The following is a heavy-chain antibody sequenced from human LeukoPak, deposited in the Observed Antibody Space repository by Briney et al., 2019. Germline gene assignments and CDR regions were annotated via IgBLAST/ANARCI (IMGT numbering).Heavy chain of an antibody. CDR3: ARDSTSDNRFDP. CDR1: GYTFTSYD. V-gene: IGHV1-8*01. Sequence: ASVKVSCKASGYTFTSYDINWVRQATGQGLEWMGWMNPNSGNTGYAQKFQGRVTMTRNTSISTAYMELSSLRSEDTAVYYCARDSTSDNRFDPWGQGTLVTVSS. J-gene: IGHJ5*02. CDR2: MNPNSGNT. D-gene: IGHD2-2*01.